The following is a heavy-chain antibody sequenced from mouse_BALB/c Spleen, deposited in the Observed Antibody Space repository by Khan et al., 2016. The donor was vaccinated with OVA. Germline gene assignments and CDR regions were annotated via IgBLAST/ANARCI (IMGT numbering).Heavy chain of an antibody. Sequence: EVQLQESGPSLVKPSQTLSLTCSVTGDSITSGYWCWIRKFPGHKLEYMGYILYSGSTYYYPSLNSRISIPRHTSQNHYYLQLNSVTTEDTATYYCARSTYRYAFAYWGQGTLVTVSA. CDR1: GDSITSGY. CDR3: ARSTYRYAFAY. D-gene: IGHD2-14*01. J-gene: IGHJ3*01. V-gene: IGHV3-8*02. CDR2: ILYSGST.